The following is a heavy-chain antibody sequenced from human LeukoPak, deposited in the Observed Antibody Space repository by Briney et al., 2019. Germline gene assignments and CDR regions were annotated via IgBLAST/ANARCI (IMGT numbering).Heavy chain of an antibody. Sequence: SETLSLTCTVSGGSISSYYWSWIRQPPGKGLEWIGYIYDSGSTNYNPSLKSRVTISVDTSKNQFSLKLSSVTAADTAVYYCARVGGYSSGPEPSFDYWGQGTLVTVSS. CDR2: IYDSGST. J-gene: IGHJ4*02. CDR1: GGSISSYY. CDR3: ARVGGYSSGPEPSFDY. D-gene: IGHD6-19*01. V-gene: IGHV4-59*01.